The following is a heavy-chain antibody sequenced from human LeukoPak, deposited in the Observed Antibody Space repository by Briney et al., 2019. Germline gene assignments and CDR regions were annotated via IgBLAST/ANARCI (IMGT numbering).Heavy chain of an antibody. Sequence: PSETLSLTCTVSGGSISNYYWSWIRQLPGKGLEWIGFISYSGSTNYNPSLKSRVTISVDTSKSQFSLKPSSLTAADTAVYYCARHYYGSGSYSVDFDYWGQGTLVTVSS. D-gene: IGHD3-10*01. CDR1: GGSISNYY. V-gene: IGHV4-59*08. CDR2: ISYSGST. J-gene: IGHJ4*02. CDR3: ARHYYGSGSYSVDFDY.